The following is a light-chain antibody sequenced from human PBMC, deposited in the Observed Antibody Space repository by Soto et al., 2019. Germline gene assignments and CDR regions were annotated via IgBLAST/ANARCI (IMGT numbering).Light chain of an antibody. J-gene: IGKJ1*01. Sequence: DIQMTQSPSALSASGGDRVAMTCRASQSISSYLNWYQQKPGKAPKLLIYAASSLQSVVPSRFSGSGSGTDFTLTISSLQPEDFATYYCQQSYSTPPTFGQGTKVDIK. CDR2: AAS. CDR1: QSISSY. CDR3: QQSYSTPPT. V-gene: IGKV1-39*01.